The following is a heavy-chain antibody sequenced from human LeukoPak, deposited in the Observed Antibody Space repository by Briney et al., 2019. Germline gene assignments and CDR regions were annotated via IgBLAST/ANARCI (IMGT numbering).Heavy chain of an antibody. J-gene: IGHJ4*02. Sequence: SETLSLTCAVSGGSISSSNWWSWVRQPPGKGLEWIGEIYHSGSTNYNPSLKSRVTISVDKSKNQFSLKLSSVTAADTAVYYCARGRPYSSSWYNLLGGLYYFDYWGQGTLVTVSS. CDR1: GGSISSSNW. CDR3: ARGRPYSSSWYNLLGGLYYFDY. V-gene: IGHV4-4*02. D-gene: IGHD6-13*01. CDR2: IYHSGST.